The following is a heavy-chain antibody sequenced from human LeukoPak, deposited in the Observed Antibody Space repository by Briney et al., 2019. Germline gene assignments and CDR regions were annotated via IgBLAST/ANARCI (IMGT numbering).Heavy chain of an antibody. CDR3: ARRRDSGSLQHFDY. V-gene: IGHV3-48*04. CDR1: GFTFSSYA. CDR2: ISSSGTTT. J-gene: IGHJ4*02. Sequence: SGGSLRLSCAASGFTFSSYAMSWVRQAPGKGLEWVSYISSSGTTTYYADSVKGRFTISRDNAKNSLYLQMNSLRAEDTAVYYCARRRDSGSLQHFDYWGQGTLVTVSS. D-gene: IGHD1-26*01.